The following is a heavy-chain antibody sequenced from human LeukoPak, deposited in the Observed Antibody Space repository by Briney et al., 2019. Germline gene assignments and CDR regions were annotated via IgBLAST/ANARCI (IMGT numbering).Heavy chain of an antibody. J-gene: IGHJ5*02. V-gene: IGHV3-48*01. CDR2: ISSSSSTI. CDR3: ARVQGGAAYNWFDP. D-gene: IGHD1-26*01. CDR1: GFTLLSYS. Sequence: PGGSLRLSCAASGFTLLSYSMNWVRQAPGKGLEWVSYISSSSSTIYYADSVKGRCTVSRDNAKNSLFLQMNSLRAEDTAVYYCARVQGGAAYNWFDPWGQGTLVTVSS.